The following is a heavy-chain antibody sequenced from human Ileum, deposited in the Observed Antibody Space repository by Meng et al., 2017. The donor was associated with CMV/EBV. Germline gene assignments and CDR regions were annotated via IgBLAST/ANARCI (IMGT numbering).Heavy chain of an antibody. CDR1: GYTFTDFY. D-gene: IGHD2-2*01. CDR3: ARLRCYCTSISCSELMY. V-gene: IGHV1-2*02. CDR2: MNPNDGGT. Sequence: ASVKVSCKASGYTFTDFYVHWVRQAPGQGLEWMGYMNPNDGGTNYAQKFQGRVTMTRDTSISTAYMELSSLRSDDTAVYYCARLRCYCTSISCSELMYWGQGTLVTVSS. J-gene: IGHJ4*02.